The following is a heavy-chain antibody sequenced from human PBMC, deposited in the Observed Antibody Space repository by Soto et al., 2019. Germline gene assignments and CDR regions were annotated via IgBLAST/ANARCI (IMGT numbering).Heavy chain of an antibody. CDR2: IIPIFGTA. Sequence: TFSSYAISWVRQAPGQGLEWMGGIIPIFGTANYAQKFQGRVTITADKSTSTAYMELSSLRSEDTAVYYCARGGRNYDILTGYYPGAYYFDYWGQGTLVTVSS. CDR1: TFSSYA. V-gene: IGHV1-69*06. D-gene: IGHD3-9*01. J-gene: IGHJ4*02. CDR3: ARGGRNYDILTGYYPGAYYFDY.